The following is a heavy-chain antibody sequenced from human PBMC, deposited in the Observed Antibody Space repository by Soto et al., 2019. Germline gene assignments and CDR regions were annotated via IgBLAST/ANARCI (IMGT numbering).Heavy chain of an antibody. CDR1: GFTFSSYA. V-gene: IGHV3-23*01. Sequence: EVQLLESGGGLVQPGGSLRLSCAASGFTFSSYAMSWVRQAPGKGLEWVSAISGSGGTTYYADSVKGRFTISRDNSKNTLFLQMNRLRAEDTAVYYCAKVTTVITYGGAFDKWGQGTMVTVSS. J-gene: IGHJ3*02. D-gene: IGHD3-16*01. CDR3: AKVTTVITYGGAFDK. CDR2: ISGSGGTT.